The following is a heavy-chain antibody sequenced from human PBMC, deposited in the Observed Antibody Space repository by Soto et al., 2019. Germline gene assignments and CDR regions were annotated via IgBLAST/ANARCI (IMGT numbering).Heavy chain of an antibody. Sequence: EVQLLESGGGLVRPGGSLRLSCAASGFTFSTHAMSWVRQAPGKGLEWVSVISGSGADTYYADAVKGRFTISRDNSNNTLYLPMNRLSTYDSTLYYCAKGPYYYDNCGRPIVFFDSWGQGTLVTVSS. CDR1: GFTFSTHA. V-gene: IGHV3-23*01. J-gene: IGHJ5*01. CDR3: AKGPYYYDNCGRPIVFFDS. CDR2: ISGSGADT. D-gene: IGHD3-22*01.